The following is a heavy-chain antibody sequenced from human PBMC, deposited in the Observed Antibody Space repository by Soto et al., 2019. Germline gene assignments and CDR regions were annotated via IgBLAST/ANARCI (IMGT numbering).Heavy chain of an antibody. CDR2: IHSSGAT. J-gene: IGHJ3*01. CDR3: ARVLVNARYETSGYDTFDV. V-gene: IGHV4-59*01. Sequence: PSETLSLTCTVSGGSINGYFWIWVGRPPGKGLEWIGYIHSSGATKQRSSLKSRLDISIDTSENQFSLKLTSVTAADTAVYYCARVLVNARYETSGYDTFDVWGRGTMVTVSS. CDR1: GGSINGYF. D-gene: IGHD3-22*01.